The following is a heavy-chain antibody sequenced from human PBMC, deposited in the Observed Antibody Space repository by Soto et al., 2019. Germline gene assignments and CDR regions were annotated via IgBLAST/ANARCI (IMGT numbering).Heavy chain of an antibody. V-gene: IGHV3-7*05. Sequence: EVQLVESGGGLVQPGGSLRLSCAASGFTFNNYYMVWVRQAPGRGLEWVANINQDGSAKYYVDSVKGRFTISRDHAKRSLYLQINSLRAEDTATYYCGRGFGGTHWGQGSLVTVSS. CDR3: GRGFGGTH. CDR2: INQDGSAK. D-gene: IGHD2-15*01. CDR1: GFTFNNYY. J-gene: IGHJ4*02.